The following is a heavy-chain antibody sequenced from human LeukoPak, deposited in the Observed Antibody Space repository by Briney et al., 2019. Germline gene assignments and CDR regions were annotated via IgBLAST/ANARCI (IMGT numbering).Heavy chain of an antibody. CDR1: GFTFSSYA. CDR2: ISSNGGST. J-gene: IGHJ5*02. Sequence: GGSLRLSCAASGFTFSSYAMHWVRQAPGKGLEYVSAISSNGGSTYYANSVKGRFTISRDNSKNTLYLQMGSLRAEDMAVYYCARASYSGSFTNCIDPWGQGTLVTVSS. V-gene: IGHV3-64*01. CDR3: ARASYSGSFTNCIDP. D-gene: IGHD1-26*01.